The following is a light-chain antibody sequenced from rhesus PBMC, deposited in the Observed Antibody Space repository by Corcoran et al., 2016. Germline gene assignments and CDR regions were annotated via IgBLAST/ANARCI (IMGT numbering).Light chain of an antibody. CDR1: QGINNW. Sequence: DIQMTQSPSSLSASVGDRVTITCRASQGINNWLAWYQPKPGKAPKLLIHRTASLGKGVPSRFRGSGSGTDFTLTISSLQSEDIATYYGQQYDDSPLTFGGGTKVDLK. CDR3: QQYDDSPLT. V-gene: IGKV1-69*01. J-gene: IGKJ4*01. CDR2: RTA.